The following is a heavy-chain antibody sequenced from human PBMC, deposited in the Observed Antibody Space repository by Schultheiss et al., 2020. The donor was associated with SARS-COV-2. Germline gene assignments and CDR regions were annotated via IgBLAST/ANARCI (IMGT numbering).Heavy chain of an antibody. Sequence: GGSLRLSCAATGFTFSNYWMSWVRQAPGKGLEWVSRINSDGSSTSYADSVKGRFTISRDNAKNSLYLQMNSLRAEDTAVYYCAREEALLVGGAFDIWGQGTMVTVSS. CDR2: INSDGSST. V-gene: IGHV3-74*01. D-gene: IGHD3-16*01. CDR1: GFTFSNYW. CDR3: AREEALLVGGAFDI. J-gene: IGHJ3*02.